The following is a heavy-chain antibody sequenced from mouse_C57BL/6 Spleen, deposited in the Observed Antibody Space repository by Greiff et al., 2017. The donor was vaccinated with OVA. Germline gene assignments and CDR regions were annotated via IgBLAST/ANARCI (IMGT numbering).Heavy chain of an antibody. CDR2: IHPYSGST. CDR1: GYTFTSYW. J-gene: IGHJ3*01. CDR3: AREGDGYYFAY. D-gene: IGHD2-3*01. V-gene: IGHV1-64*01. Sequence: QVQLQQPGAELVKPGASVKLSCKASGYTFTSYWMHWVKQRPGQGLEWIGMIHPYSGSTNYNEKFKSKATLTVDKSSSTAYMQLSSLTSEDSAVDYCAREGDGYYFAYWGQGTLVTVSA.